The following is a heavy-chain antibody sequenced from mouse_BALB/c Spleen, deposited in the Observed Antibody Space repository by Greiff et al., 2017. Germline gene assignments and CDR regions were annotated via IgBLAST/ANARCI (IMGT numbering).Heavy chain of an antibody. CDR2: SRNKANDYTT. CDR3: AREGDYYGSSGFAY. D-gene: IGHD1-1*01. J-gene: IGHJ3*01. Sequence: EVMLVESGGGLVQPGGSLRLSCATSGFTFSDFYMEWVRQPPGKRLEWIAASRNKANDYTTEYSASVKGRFIVSRDTSQSILYLQMNALRAEDTAIYYCAREGDYYGSSGFAYWGQGTLVTVSA. V-gene: IGHV7-1*02. CDR1: GFTFSDFY.